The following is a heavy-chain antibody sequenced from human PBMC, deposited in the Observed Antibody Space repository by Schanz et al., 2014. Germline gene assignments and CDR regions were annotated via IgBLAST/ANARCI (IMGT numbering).Heavy chain of an antibody. J-gene: IGHJ6*02. CDR3: ARDPSYEILTGYYYGMDV. D-gene: IGHD3-9*01. CDR2: ISPLLGVA. Sequence: QVHLVQSGAEVKEPGSSVKVSCKPSGGTFVIFFFTWVRQAPGQGPQWMGRISPLLGVANYAQEFQGRLTITADTSTSTAYMELSRLRSDDTAVYYCARDPSYEILTGYYYGMDVWGQGTTVTVSS. CDR1: GGTFVIFF. V-gene: IGHV1-69*04.